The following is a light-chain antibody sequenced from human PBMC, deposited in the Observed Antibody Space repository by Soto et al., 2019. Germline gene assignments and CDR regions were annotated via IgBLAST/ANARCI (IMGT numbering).Light chain of an antibody. Sequence: QSVLTQPPSAPGSPGQSVTISCTGTSSDVGGYNYVSWYQQHPGKAPKLIIYDVSKWPSGVPDRFSGSKSGNTASLTVSGLQAEDEADYYCSSYSGSNNFVFGTGTKVTVL. CDR1: SSDVGGYNY. V-gene: IGLV2-8*01. J-gene: IGLJ1*01. CDR2: DVS. CDR3: SSYSGSNNFV.